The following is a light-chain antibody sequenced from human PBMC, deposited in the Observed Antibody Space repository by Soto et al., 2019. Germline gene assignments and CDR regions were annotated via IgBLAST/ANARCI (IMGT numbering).Light chain of an antibody. J-gene: IGKJ1*01. CDR1: QTINSY. Sequence: IQLTHPPSALSASVGDRGTITGLASQTINSYLNWYHQKPGKAPKLLIYAASSLQSGVPSRFSGSGSGTDFTLTITSLQPEDFATYYCQQGYSNPQTFGRGTKVDIK. V-gene: IGKV1-39*01. CDR2: AAS. CDR3: QQGYSNPQT.